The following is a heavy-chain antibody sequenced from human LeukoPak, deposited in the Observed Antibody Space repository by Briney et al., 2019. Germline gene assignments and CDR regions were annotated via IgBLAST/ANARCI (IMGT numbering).Heavy chain of an antibody. Sequence: ASVKVSCKASGGTFSSYAISWVRQAPGQGLEWMGGIIPIFGTANYAQKFQGRVTITADESTSTAYMELSSLRSEDTAVYYCARGGRQYSSSSSFDYWGQGTLVTVSS. D-gene: IGHD6-6*01. CDR1: GGTFSSYA. V-gene: IGHV1-69*13. CDR2: IIPIFGTA. J-gene: IGHJ4*02. CDR3: ARGGRQYSSSSSFDY.